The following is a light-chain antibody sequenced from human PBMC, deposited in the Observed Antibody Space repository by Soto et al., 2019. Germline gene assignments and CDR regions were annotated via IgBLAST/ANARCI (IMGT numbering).Light chain of an antibody. CDR3: YSYSAYTTLWV. V-gene: IGLV2-14*01. CDR2: GVS. J-gene: IGLJ3*02. CDR1: ASDIGNYNY. Sequence: QSALTQPASVSGSPGQSITISCTGTASDIGNYNYVSWYQVHPGKAPELLIYGVSNRPSGVSNRFSGSKSGNAASLTISGLQAEDEADYDCYSYSAYTTLWVFGGGTQLTVL.